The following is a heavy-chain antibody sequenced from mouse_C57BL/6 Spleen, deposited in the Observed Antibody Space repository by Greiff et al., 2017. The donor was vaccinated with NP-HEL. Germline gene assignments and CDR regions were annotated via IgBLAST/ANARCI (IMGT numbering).Heavy chain of an antibody. CDR2: INPNNGGT. J-gene: IGHJ2*01. CDR3: AKIYYGNPGFDY. V-gene: IGHV1-22*01. CDR1: GYTFTDYN. D-gene: IGHD2-1*01. Sequence: EVQLQQSGPELVKPGASVKMSCKASGYTFTDYNMHWVKQSHGKSLEWIGYINPNNGGTSYNQKFKGKATLTVNKSSSTAYMELRSLTSEDSAVYYGAKIYYGNPGFDYWGQGTTLTVSS.